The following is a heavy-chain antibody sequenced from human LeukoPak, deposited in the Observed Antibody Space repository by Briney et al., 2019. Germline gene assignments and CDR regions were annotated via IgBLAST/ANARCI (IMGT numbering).Heavy chain of an antibody. J-gene: IGHJ3*02. D-gene: IGHD3-10*01. CDR2: IYYGGST. CDR1: GGSISSYY. CDR3: ARRVAGESRAFDI. V-gene: IGHV4-59*01. Sequence: SETLSLTCTVSGGSISSYYWSWLRQPPGKGLEWIGYIYYGGSTNYNPSLKSRVTISLDTSKNQFSLKLSSLTAADTAVYYCARRVAGESRAFDIWGQGTMVTVSS.